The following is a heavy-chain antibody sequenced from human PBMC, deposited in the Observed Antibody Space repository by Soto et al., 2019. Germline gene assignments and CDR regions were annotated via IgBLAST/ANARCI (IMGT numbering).Heavy chain of an antibody. J-gene: IGHJ5*02. CDR3: ATYSSSSLSWFDP. D-gene: IGHD6-6*01. V-gene: IGHV1-8*01. CDR1: GYTFTSYD. Sequence: ASVKVSCKTSGYTFTSYDINWVRQATGQGLEWMGWMNPNSGNTGYAQKFQGRVTMTRNTSISTAYMELSSLRSEDTAVYYCATYSSSSLSWFDPWGQGTLVTV. CDR2: MNPNSGNT.